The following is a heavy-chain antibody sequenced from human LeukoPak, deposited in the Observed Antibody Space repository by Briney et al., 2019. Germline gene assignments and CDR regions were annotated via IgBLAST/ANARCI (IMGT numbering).Heavy chain of an antibody. J-gene: IGHJ6*02. CDR3: ARGYYDFWSGTAAWYYYYGMDV. CDR2: INSDGSST. Sequence: GGSLRLSCAASGFTFSSYWMHWVRQAPGKGLVWVSRINSDGSSTSYADSVKGRFTISRDNAKNTLYLQMNSLRAEDTAVYYCARGYYDFWSGTAAWYYYYGMDVWGQGTTVTVSS. V-gene: IGHV3-74*01. CDR1: GFTFSSYW. D-gene: IGHD3-3*01.